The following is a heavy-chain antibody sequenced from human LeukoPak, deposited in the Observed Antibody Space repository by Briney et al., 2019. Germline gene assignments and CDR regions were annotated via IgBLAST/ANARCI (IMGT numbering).Heavy chain of an antibody. CDR1: GFTFSSYA. CDR2: FSGSGGTT. Sequence: PGGXXRLSCAASGFTFSSYAMNWVRQAPGRGLEWVSGFSGSGGTTYYAVSVKGRFTISRDNSKNTLYLQMNSLRAEDTAVYYCANGNRCTSPNCLGYYYFYMDVWGKGTTVTVSS. V-gene: IGHV3-23*01. D-gene: IGHD2-8*01. CDR3: ANGNRCTSPNCLGYYYFYMDV. J-gene: IGHJ6*03.